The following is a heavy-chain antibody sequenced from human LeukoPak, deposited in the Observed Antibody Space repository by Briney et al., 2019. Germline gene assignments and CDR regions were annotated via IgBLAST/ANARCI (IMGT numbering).Heavy chain of an antibody. D-gene: IGHD2-2*01. CDR3: ARVGRGDIVVVPAARHNWFDP. V-gene: IGHV1-2*02. Sequence: GASVKVSCKASGYPFTGYYMHWVRQAPGQGLEWMGWINPNSGGTNYAQKFQGSVTMTRDPSITTAYMELSRLRSDDKAVYYCARVGRGDIVVVPAARHNWFDPWGQGTLVTVSS. CDR1: GYPFTGYY. J-gene: IGHJ5*02. CDR2: INPNSGGT.